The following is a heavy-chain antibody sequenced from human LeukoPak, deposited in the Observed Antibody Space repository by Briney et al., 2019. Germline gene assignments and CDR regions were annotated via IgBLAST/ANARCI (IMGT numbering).Heavy chain of an antibody. D-gene: IGHD6-19*01. J-gene: IGHJ4*02. CDR2: ISGSGGST. V-gene: IGHV3-23*01. CDR3: AKALWYRSGWYGFDY. CDR1: GSTFTIYA. Sequence: GGSLRLSCAASGSTFTIYAMSWVRQAPGKGLEWVSAISGSGGSTYYADSVKGRFTISRDSSKNTLYLQMNSLRAEDTAVYYCAKALWYRSGWYGFDYWGQGTLVTVSS.